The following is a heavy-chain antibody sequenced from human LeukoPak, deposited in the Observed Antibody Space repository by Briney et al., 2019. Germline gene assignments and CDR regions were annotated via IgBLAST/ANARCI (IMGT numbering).Heavy chain of an antibody. CDR1: GFTFSSYG. Sequence: GGSLRLSCAASGFTFSSYGMHWVRQAPGKGLEWVAVISYDGSNKYYADSVKGRFTISRDNSKNTLYLQMNSLRPEDTAVYYCARDPYYYDSSGYLLPYYFDYWGQGTLVTVSS. V-gene: IGHV3-30*19. D-gene: IGHD3-22*01. J-gene: IGHJ4*02. CDR2: ISYDGSNK. CDR3: ARDPYYYDSSGYLLPYYFDY.